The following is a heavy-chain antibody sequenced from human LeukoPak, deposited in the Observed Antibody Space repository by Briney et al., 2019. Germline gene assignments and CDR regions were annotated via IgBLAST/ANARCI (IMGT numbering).Heavy chain of an antibody. CDR2: ISWNSGSI. D-gene: IGHD6-6*01. V-gene: IGHV3-9*01. CDR1: GFTFDDYA. Sequence: GGSLRLSCAASGFTFDDYAMHWVRQAPGKGLEWVPGISWNSGSIGYADSVKGRFTISRDNAKNSLYLQMNSLRAEDTALYYCAKDDGRGYSSSSVSFDIWGQGTMVTVPS. J-gene: IGHJ3*02. CDR3: AKDDGRGYSSSSVSFDI.